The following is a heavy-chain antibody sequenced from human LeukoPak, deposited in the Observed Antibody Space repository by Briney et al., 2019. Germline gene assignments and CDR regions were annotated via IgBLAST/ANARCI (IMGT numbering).Heavy chain of an antibody. V-gene: IGHV3-48*01. CDR3: ARAPAGAGIYYDY. J-gene: IGHJ4*02. D-gene: IGHD6-19*01. CDR2: ISSGSSTI. Sequence: PGGSLRLSCAASGCTFSSYSMNWVRQAPGKGLEWVSYISSGSSTIYYADSVKGRFTISRDNAKNSLYLQMNSLSAQDTAVYYCARAPAGAGIYYDYWAQGTLVTVSS. CDR1: GCTFSSYS.